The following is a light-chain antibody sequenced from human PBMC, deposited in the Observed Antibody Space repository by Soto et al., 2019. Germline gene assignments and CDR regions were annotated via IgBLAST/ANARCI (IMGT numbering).Light chain of an antibody. J-gene: IGKJ1*01. V-gene: IGKV1-5*01. CDR1: QILSSW. CDR2: DVS. CDR3: QQYNSYPWT. Sequence: DIQLTQAPSTLSASVGDRVTITCRASQILSSWAWCQQKPGKAPNLLIFDVSTLKNGVPSRFSGSGSGTEFTLTISSLQPDDFATYYCQQYNSYPWTFGQGTTVEVK.